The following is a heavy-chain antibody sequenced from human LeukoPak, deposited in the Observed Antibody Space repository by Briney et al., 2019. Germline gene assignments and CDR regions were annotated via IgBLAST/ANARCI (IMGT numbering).Heavy chain of an antibody. J-gene: IGHJ4*02. V-gene: IGHV4-34*01. Sequence: SETLSLTCAVYGGSFSGYYWSWIRQPPGKGLEWIGEINHSGSTSYNPSLKSRVTISVDTSKNQFSLKPSSVTAADTAVYYCARARTDFWSGYYVDYWGQGTLVTVSS. CDR1: GGSFSGYY. CDR2: INHSGST. CDR3: ARARTDFWSGYYVDY. D-gene: IGHD3-3*01.